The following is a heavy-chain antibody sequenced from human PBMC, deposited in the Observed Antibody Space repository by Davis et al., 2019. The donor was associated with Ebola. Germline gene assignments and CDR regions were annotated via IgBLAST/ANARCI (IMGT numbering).Heavy chain of an antibody. CDR1: GGTFSSYA. V-gene: IGHV1-69*13. J-gene: IGHJ6*02. CDR3: AREGYCSSTSCHYTFPPPENYYYYYGMDV. Sequence: SVKVSCKASGGTFSSYAISWVRQAPGQGLEWMGGIIPIFGTANYAQKFQGRVTITADESTSTAYMELSSLRSEDTAVYYCAREGYCSSTSCHYTFPPPENYYYYYGMDVWGQGTTVTVSS. D-gene: IGHD2-2*01. CDR2: IIPIFGTA.